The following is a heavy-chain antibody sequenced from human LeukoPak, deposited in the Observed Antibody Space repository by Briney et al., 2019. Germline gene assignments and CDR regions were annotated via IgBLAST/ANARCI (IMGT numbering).Heavy chain of an antibody. V-gene: IGHV3-7*01. Sequence: GGSLRLSCAASGFTFSTYWMSWVRQAPRKGLEWVANIKEDGSEKYYGDSVKGRFTISRDNAKNSLYLEMNSLRVEDTAVYYCARDSSGYQWGQGTVVTVSS. D-gene: IGHD3-22*01. CDR3: ARDSSGYQ. J-gene: IGHJ4*02. CDR2: IKEDGSEK. CDR1: GFTFSTYW.